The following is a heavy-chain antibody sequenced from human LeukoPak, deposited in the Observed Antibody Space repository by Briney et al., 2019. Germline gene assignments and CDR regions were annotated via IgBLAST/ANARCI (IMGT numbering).Heavy chain of an antibody. CDR2: LYSDGNT. CDR1: GFTVITND. CDR3: ARGVEPLAANTLAY. J-gene: IGHJ4*02. V-gene: IGHV3-53*01. Sequence: VGSLRLSCAASGFTVITNDMTWVRQAPGKGLEWVSVLYSDGNTKYADSVQGRFTISRDNSKNTLYLEMNSLSPDDTAVYYCARGVEPLAANTLAYWGQGTLVTLPS. D-gene: IGHD1-14*01.